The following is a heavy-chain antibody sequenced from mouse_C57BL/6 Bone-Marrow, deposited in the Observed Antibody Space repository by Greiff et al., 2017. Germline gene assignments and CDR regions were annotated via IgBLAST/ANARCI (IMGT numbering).Heavy chain of an antibody. Sequence: ESGPGLVKPSQSLSLTCSVTGYSITSGYYWNWIRQFPGNKLEWMGYISYDGSNNYNPSLKNRISITRDTSKNQFFLKLNSVTTEDTATYYCALYGSSYGYFDYWGQGTTLTVSS. CDR3: ALYGSSYGYFDY. V-gene: IGHV3-6*01. D-gene: IGHD1-1*01. CDR2: ISYDGSN. J-gene: IGHJ2*01. CDR1: GYSITSGYY.